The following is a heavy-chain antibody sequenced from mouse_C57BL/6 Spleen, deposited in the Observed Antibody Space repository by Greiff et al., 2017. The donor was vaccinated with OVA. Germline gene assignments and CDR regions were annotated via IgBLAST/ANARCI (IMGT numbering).Heavy chain of an antibody. CDR2: IYPGDGDT. V-gene: IGHV1-82*01. CDR3: AREGVELRPGAY. J-gene: IGHJ3*01. Sequence: VQLQQSGPELVKPGASVKISCKASGYAFRSSWMNWVKQRPGKGLEWIGRIYPGDGDTTYNGKFKGKATLTADKSSSTAYMQLSSLTSEDSAVYFCAREGVELRPGAYWGQGTLVTVSA. CDR1: GYAFRSSW. D-gene: IGHD1-1*01.